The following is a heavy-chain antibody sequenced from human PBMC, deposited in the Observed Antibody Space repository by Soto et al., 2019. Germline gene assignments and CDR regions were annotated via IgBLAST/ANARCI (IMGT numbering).Heavy chain of an antibody. J-gene: IGHJ4*02. Sequence: GGSLRLSCAASGFIFGDYWMSWIRQAPGKGLEWVANTRQDGGEKNFVDSVKGRFFISRDNAKNSLYLQMNSLRAEDTAVYYSARHHSGSYYLDYWGLGTLVTVSS. CDR1: GFIFGDYW. CDR2: TRQDGGEK. V-gene: IGHV3-7*05. D-gene: IGHD1-26*01. CDR3: ARHHSGSYYLDY.